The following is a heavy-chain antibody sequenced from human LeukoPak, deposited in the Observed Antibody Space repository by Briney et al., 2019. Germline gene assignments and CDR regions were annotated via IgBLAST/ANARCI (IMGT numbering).Heavy chain of an antibody. Sequence: ASVKVSCKASGYTFTGYGISWVRQAPGQGLEWMGWISAYNGNTNYAQKLQGRVTMTTDTSTSTAYMELRSLRSDDTAVYYCARDPEHDSSGQSWFDPWGQGTLVTVSS. V-gene: IGHV1-18*01. CDR2: ISAYNGNT. J-gene: IGHJ5*02. CDR3: ARDPEHDSSGQSWFDP. D-gene: IGHD3-22*01. CDR1: GYTFTGYG.